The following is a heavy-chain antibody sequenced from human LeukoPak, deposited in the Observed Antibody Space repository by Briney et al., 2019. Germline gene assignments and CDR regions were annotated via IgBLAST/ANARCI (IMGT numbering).Heavy chain of an antibody. V-gene: IGHV3-7*01. CDR3: ARGDVWSGSYFYYYMDV. J-gene: IGHJ6*03. CDR1: GFAFRSFW. CDR2: IKQDGSEK. Sequence: GGSLRLSCTASGFAFRSFWMSWVRQAPGKGLEWVANIKQDGSEKYYVDSVKGRFTISRDNAKNSLYLQMNSVRVEDSALYYCARGDVWSGSYFYYYMDVWGKGTTVTVSS. D-gene: IGHD3-3*01.